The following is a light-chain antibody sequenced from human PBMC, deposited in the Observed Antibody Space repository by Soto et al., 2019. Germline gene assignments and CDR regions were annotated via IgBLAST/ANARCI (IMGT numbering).Light chain of an antibody. CDR2: KAS. J-gene: IGKJ2*01. CDR1: QSISSW. V-gene: IGKV1-5*03. CDR3: QQYNSYPYT. Sequence: IKMTQSPSTLSASVGDRVPITCRASQSISSWLAWYQQKPGKAPKLLIYKASSLESGVPSRFSGSGSGTEFTLTISSLQHDDFASYYCQQYNSYPYTFGQGTKLEIK.